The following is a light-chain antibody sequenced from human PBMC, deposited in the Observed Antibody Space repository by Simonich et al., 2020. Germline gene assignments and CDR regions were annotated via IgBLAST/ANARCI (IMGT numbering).Light chain of an antibody. CDR1: SSDVGGYNY. CDR2: DVS. J-gene: IGLJ2*01. CDR3: SAYTSSSTFVV. V-gene: IGLV2-14*01. Sequence: QSALTQPASVSGSPGQSITILCTGTSSDVGGYNYVSWYQQHPGKATKIMIYDVSKRPSGVSIRFSGSKSCNTASRTISGLQAEDEADYYCSAYTSSSTFVVFGGGTKLTVL.